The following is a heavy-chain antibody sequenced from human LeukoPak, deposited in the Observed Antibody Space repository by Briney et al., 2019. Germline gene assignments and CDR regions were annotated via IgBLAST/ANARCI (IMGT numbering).Heavy chain of an antibody. CDR1: GYSFTGYQ. D-gene: IGHD2-8*01. Sequence: ASVKVPCKASGYSFTGYQIYWVRQAPGQGPEWMGWISPNSGGTNSAQKFQGRVTMTRDTSLSTTYMELSRLRSDDTAVYYCARNGGGLDYWGQGTLVTVSS. CDR3: ARNGGGLDY. CDR2: ISPNSGGT. J-gene: IGHJ4*02. V-gene: IGHV1-2*02.